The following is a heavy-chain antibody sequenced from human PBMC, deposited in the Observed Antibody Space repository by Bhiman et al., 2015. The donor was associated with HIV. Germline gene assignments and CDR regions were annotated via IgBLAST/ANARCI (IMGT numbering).Heavy chain of an antibody. CDR3: ARGEGEFDYANLIYYYHAMDV. Sequence: EVQLVESGGGLVQPGGSLRLSCAASGFTFSSYEMNWVRQAPGKGLEWISYISTSGSTIYYADSVKGRFTISRDKSKNTLFLQMNSLRAEDTAVYYCARGEGEFDYANLIYYYHAMDVWGLGTTVTVSS. CDR2: ISTSGSTI. V-gene: IGHV3-48*03. CDR1: GFTFSSYE. J-gene: IGHJ6*02. D-gene: IGHD3-10*01.